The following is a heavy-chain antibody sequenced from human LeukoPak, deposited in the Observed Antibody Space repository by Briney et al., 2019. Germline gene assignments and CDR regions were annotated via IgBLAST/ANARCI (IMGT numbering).Heavy chain of an antibody. D-gene: IGHD1-26*01. V-gene: IGHV1-69*05. Sequence: GASVKVSCKASGGIFTSYAINWVRQAPGQGLEWMGRISPMSGRANYAQKFQGRVTITTDESTSTVYMEMSSLRSEDTAVYYCARDVSGSPPAWWFDPWGQGTLVTVSS. CDR3: ARDVSGSPPAWWFDP. CDR2: ISPMSGRA. J-gene: IGHJ5*02. CDR1: GGIFTSYA.